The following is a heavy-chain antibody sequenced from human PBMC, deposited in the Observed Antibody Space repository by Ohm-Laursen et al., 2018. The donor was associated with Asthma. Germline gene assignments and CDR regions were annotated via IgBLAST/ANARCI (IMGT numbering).Heavy chain of an antibody. D-gene: IGHD3-10*01. V-gene: IGHV1-8*02. CDR2: MTPNSGNT. CDR3: ARGLDYGSGNYYFDY. CDR1: GGTFSSYA. J-gene: IGHJ4*02. Sequence: ASVKVSCKASGGTFSSYAISWVRQATGQGLEWMGWMTPNSGNTGYAQKFQGRVTMTRNTSISTAYMELSTLRSEDTAVYYCARGLDYGSGNYYFDYWGQGTLVTVSS.